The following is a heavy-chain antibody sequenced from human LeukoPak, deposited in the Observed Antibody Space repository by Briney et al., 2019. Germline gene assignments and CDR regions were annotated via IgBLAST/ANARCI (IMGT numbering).Heavy chain of an antibody. CDR1: GYTFTGYY. D-gene: IGHD3-22*01. J-gene: IGHJ6*03. CDR2: INPNSGGT. V-gene: IGHV1-2*02. Sequence: ASVKVSCKASGYTFTGYYMHWVRQAPGQGLEWMGWINPNSGGTNYAQKFQGRVTMTRDTSISTAYMELSRLRSDDTAVYYRARGDYYDSSGYLYYYYYYYMDVWGKGTTVTVSS. CDR3: ARGDYYDSSGYLYYYYYYYMDV.